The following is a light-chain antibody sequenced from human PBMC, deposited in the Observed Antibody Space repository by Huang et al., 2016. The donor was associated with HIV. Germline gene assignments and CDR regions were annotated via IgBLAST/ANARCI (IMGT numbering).Light chain of an antibody. CDR2: IAS. V-gene: IGKV3-15*01. J-gene: IGKJ1*01. CDR3: QHYNNWPWWT. CDR1: QSVTSN. Sequence: EVVMTQSPAILSVSPGERATLSCRARQSVTSNLAWYQQKPGQASRLLIYIASTRATGIPARFSGSGSGTEFTLTISSLQAEDFAVYYCQHYNNWPWWTFGQGTKVEIK.